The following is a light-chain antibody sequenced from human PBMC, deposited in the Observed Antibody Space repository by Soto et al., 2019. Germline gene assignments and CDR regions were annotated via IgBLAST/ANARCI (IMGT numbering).Light chain of an antibody. J-gene: IGKJ1*01. V-gene: IGKV3-15*01. CDR3: QQYNNWGT. Sequence: EIVMMQSPATLSVSPGERATLSCRASQSVSSNLAWYQQKPGQAPRLLIYGASTRATGIPARFSGSGSGTEFTLTISSLQSEDFAVYYCQQYNNWGTFGQGTKVEIK. CDR1: QSVSSN. CDR2: GAS.